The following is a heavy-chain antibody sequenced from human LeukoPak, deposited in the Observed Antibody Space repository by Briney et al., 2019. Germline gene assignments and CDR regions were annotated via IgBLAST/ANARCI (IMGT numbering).Heavy chain of an antibody. CDR3: ARGGMGATTGGYYYYYYYMDV. CDR2: MNPNSGNT. J-gene: IGHJ6*03. Sequence: ASVKVSCKASGYTFTSYDINWVRQATGQGLEWMGWMNPNSGNTGYAQKFQGRVTITRNTSISTAYMELSSLRSEDTAVYYCARGGMGATTGGYYYYYYYMDVWGKGTTVTVSS. CDR1: GYTFTSYD. V-gene: IGHV1-8*03. D-gene: IGHD1-26*01.